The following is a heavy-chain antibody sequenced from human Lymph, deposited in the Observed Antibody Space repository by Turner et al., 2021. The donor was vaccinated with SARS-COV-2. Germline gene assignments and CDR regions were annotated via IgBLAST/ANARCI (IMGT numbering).Heavy chain of an antibody. CDR3: ARHNGGRLDY. D-gene: IGHD3-16*01. V-gene: IGHV3-33*01. Sequence: QVQLVESGRGVVQPGSSLRLTCAASGFTFSSSGMHWVRQARVKGLEWVAVIWYDGSNKYYADSVKGRFNISRDNSKNTLYLQMNSLRAEDTAVYYCARHNGGRLDYWGQGTLVTVSS. CDR2: IWYDGSNK. J-gene: IGHJ4*02. CDR1: GFTFSSSG.